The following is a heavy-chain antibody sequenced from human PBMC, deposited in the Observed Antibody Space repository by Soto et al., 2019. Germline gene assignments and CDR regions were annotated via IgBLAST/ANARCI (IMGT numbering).Heavy chain of an antibody. CDR3: ARDRLRLGELSLIGYFDY. CDR2: ISYDGINE. CDR1: GFTFTSYA. D-gene: IGHD3-16*02. J-gene: IGHJ4*02. V-gene: IGHV3-30*15. Sequence: QVQLVESGGSVVQPGRSLRLSCEASGFTFTSYAMHWVRRAPGKGLDGVAVISYDGINEYYADSVKGRFTISRDNSKNTLFLQMSSLRVEDTAVYYCARDRLRLGELSLIGYFDYWGQGTLVTVSS.